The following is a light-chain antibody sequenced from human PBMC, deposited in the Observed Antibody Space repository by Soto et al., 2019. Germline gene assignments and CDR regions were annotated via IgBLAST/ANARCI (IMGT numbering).Light chain of an antibody. CDR1: QSVSSN. J-gene: IGKJ5*01. CDR2: GAS. V-gene: IGKV3-15*01. Sequence: MTHAPSTLSASVGDRFTMTCRASQSVSSNLAWYQQKPGQAPRLLIYGASTRATGIPARFSGSGPGTEFTLTISSLQSEDCAVYYCQEYNNWPPCTLGQGTRLEIK. CDR3: QEYNNWPPCT.